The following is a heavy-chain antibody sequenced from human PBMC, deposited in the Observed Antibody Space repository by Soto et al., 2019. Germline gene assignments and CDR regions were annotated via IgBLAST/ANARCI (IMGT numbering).Heavy chain of an antibody. CDR1: GGSISSYY. CDR3: ARILTGTRGGGGFDP. CDR2: IYYSGST. D-gene: IGHD1-7*01. V-gene: IGHV4-59*01. Sequence: QVQLQESGPGLVKPSETLSLTCTVSGGSISSYYWSWIRQPPGKGLEWIGYIYYSGSTNYNPSLKGGVTISVDTAKNRYSLKVGSVTAADTAGYYCARILTGTRGGGGFDPWGQGTLVTVSS. J-gene: IGHJ5*02.